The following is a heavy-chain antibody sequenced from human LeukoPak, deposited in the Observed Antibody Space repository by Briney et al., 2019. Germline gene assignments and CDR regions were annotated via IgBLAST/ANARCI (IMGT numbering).Heavy chain of an antibody. CDR2: TNADGSIT. CDR1: GFSFSAYW. CDR3: GRDLGGRGGA. D-gene: IGHD3-16*01. V-gene: IGHV3-74*01. Sequence: GGSLRLSCAASGFSFSAYWMHWVRQVPGTGPVWVSRTNADGSITDYTDSVKGRFTISRDNAKDTLYLQMNSLRPEDTAVYYCGRDLGGRGGAWGQGTLVTVSS. J-gene: IGHJ5*02.